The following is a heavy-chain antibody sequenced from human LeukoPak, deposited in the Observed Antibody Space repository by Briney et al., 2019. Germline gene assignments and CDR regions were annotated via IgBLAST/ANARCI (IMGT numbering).Heavy chain of an antibody. CDR1: GGSISSSSYY. CDR3: ARDPSSSWYGWIDY. CDR2: IYYGGNT. D-gene: IGHD6-13*01. Sequence: PSETLSLTCTVSGGSISSSSYYWGWIRQPPGKGLEWIGSIYYGGNTFHNPSLKSRVTISIDTSKNQFSLKLSSVTAADTAVYYCARDPSSSWYGWIDYWGQGTLVTVSS. V-gene: IGHV4-39*07. J-gene: IGHJ4*02.